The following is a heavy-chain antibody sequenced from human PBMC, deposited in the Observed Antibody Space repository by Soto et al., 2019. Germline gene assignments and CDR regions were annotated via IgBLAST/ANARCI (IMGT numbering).Heavy chain of an antibody. J-gene: IGHJ4*02. Sequence: PSETLSLTCTVSGGSVSSGSYYWSWIRQPPGKGLEWIGYIYYSGSTNYNPSLKSRVTISVDTSKNQFSLKLSSVTAADTAVYYCARVDSSGYYFGRYYFDYWGQGTLVTVSS. CDR3: ARVDSSGYYFGRYYFDY. CDR2: IYYSGST. CDR1: GGSVSSGSYY. D-gene: IGHD3-22*01. V-gene: IGHV4-61*01.